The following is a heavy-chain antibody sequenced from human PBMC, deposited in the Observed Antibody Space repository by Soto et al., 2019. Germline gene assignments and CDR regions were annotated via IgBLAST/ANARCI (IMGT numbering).Heavy chain of an antibody. Sequence: QITLKESGPPLVKPTQTLTLTCTFSGFSLSTSGVGVGWIRQPPGKALEWLALIYWDDDKRYSPSLKSRLTITKDTSKNQVVLTMTNMDPVDTATYYCARAQQLVPYFDYWGQGTLVTVSS. CDR3: ARAQQLVPYFDY. CDR2: IYWDDDK. V-gene: IGHV2-5*02. CDR1: GFSLSTSGVG. D-gene: IGHD6-13*01. J-gene: IGHJ4*02.